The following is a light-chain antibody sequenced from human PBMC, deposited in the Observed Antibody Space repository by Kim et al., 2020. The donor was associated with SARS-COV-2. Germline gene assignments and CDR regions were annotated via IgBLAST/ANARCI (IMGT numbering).Light chain of an antibody. CDR3: NSRDSSGNHYV. Sequence: FGQTAKSSCQEDSRRGYESCWYQQKPGQAPVLVIYGKNNRPSGIPDRFSGSSSGNTASLTITGAQAEDEADYYCNSRDSSGNHYVFGTGTKVTVL. V-gene: IGLV3-19*01. J-gene: IGLJ1*01. CDR2: GKN. CDR1: SRRGYE.